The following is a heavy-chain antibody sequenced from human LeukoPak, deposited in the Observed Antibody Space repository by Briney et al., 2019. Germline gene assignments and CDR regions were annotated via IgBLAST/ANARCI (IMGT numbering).Heavy chain of an antibody. J-gene: IGHJ4*02. V-gene: IGHV6-1*01. Sequence: SQTLSLTCAISGDSVSNNSAAWNWIRQSPSRGXXXXGRTYYRSKWYXXXAVSXXSRITINPDTSKNQFSLQLNSVTPEDTAVYYCARDYGGKHPFDYWGQGTLVTVSS. CDR2: TYYRSKWYX. D-gene: IGHD4-23*01. CDR1: GDSVSNNSAA. CDR3: ARDYGGKHPFDY.